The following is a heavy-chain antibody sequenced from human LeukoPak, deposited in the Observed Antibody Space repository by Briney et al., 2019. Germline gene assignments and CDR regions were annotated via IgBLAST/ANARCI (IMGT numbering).Heavy chain of an antibody. CDR2: TCDRSKWSF. J-gene: IGHJ4*02. Sequence: SQTLSLTCAISGDSIFTNNVAWNWIRQAPARGLEWLGRTCDRSKWSFYYAVAVKSRITINADTSKNQFSLQLSSVTPEDTAVYYCARGKYTSFDNWGQGTLVTVSS. V-gene: IGHV6-1*01. CDR1: GDSIFTNNVA. CDR3: ARGKYTSFDN. D-gene: IGHD6-6*01.